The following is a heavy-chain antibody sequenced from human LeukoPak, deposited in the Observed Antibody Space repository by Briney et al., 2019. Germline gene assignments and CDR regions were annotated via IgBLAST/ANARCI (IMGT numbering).Heavy chain of an antibody. V-gene: IGHV4-59*01. CDR3: ARGISGQFVRDYFYDYMDG. CDR2: INYSGAT. CDR1: VGSMKNYY. Sequence: SETLSLTCSVSVGSMKNYYWSWIRQSPRKGLESIAEINYSGATKYNPSLQSRVTISVDTSKNQFSLKLISVNAADTAVYYCARGISGQFVRDYFYDYMDGWGKGTTVTISS. D-gene: IGHD3-3*02. J-gene: IGHJ6*03.